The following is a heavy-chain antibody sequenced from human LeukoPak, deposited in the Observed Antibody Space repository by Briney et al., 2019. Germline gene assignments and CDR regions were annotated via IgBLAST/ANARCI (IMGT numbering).Heavy chain of an antibody. CDR2: IIPILGIA. Sequence: SVKVSCKASGGTFTSYAISWVRQAPGQGLEWMGRIIPILGIANYAQKFQGRVTITADKSTSTAYMELSSLRSEDTAVYYCARESQDIVVVPAPYGMDVRGQGTTVTVSS. CDR1: GGTFTSYA. V-gene: IGHV1-69*04. D-gene: IGHD2-2*01. J-gene: IGHJ6*02. CDR3: ARESQDIVVVPAPYGMDV.